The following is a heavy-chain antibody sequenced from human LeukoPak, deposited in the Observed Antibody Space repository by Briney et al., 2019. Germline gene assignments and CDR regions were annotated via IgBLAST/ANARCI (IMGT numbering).Heavy chain of an antibody. D-gene: IGHD1-26*01. CDR2: IIHNGSR. Sequence: SETLSLTCDVYGDSFSGYYWTWIRQTPEKGLEWIGEIIHNGSRSVNPSLESRVTISVDTSKNQFSLKLTSVTAADTSVYYCSRESGPFCPFGHWGQGTLVAVTS. V-gene: IGHV4-34*12. CDR3: SRESGPFCPFGH. CDR1: GDSFSGYY. J-gene: IGHJ4*02.